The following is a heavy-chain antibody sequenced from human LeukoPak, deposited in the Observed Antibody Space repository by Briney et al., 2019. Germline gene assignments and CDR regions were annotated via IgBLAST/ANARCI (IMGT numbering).Heavy chain of an antibody. Sequence: ASVKVSCKASGYTFTSYDINWVRQATGQGLEWMGWMDPNSGNTGYAQKFQGRVTMTRNTSISTAYMELSSLRSEDTAVYYCASGSISGSYPKGFDYWGQGTLVAVSS. D-gene: IGHD1-26*01. J-gene: IGHJ4*02. CDR2: MDPNSGNT. CDR1: GYTFTSYD. CDR3: ASGSISGSYPKGFDY. V-gene: IGHV1-8*01.